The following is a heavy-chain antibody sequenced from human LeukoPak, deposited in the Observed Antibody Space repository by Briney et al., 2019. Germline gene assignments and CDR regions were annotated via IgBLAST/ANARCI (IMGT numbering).Heavy chain of an antibody. V-gene: IGHV3-23*01. D-gene: IGHD1-26*01. CDR3: AKGLGLFDY. J-gene: IGHJ4*02. CDR2: ISGSGGST. CDR1: GFTFSSYG. Sequence: GRSLRLSCAASGFTFSSYGMHWVRQAPGKGLEWVSAISGSGGSTYYADSVKGRFTISRDNSKNTLYLQMNSLRAEDTAVYYCAKGLGLFDYWGQGTLVTVSS.